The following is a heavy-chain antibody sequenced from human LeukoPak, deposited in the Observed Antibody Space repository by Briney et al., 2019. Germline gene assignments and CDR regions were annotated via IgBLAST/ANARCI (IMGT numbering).Heavy chain of an antibody. D-gene: IGHD6-6*01. CDR2: IKADGGEK. Sequence: GGSLRLFCAASGFTFSSYEMNWVRQAPGKGLEWVAKIKADGGEKDHVASVKGRFTISRDNAKNSLYLQMNSLRVEDTAVYYCARGGAARPDFWGQGTLVTVSS. V-gene: IGHV3-7*01. CDR3: ARGGAARPDF. CDR1: GFTFSSYE. J-gene: IGHJ4*02.